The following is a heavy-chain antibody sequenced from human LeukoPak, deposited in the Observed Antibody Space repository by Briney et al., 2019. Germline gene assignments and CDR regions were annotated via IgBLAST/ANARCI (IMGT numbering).Heavy chain of an antibody. CDR3: ARDYEAFDY. CDR1: GFTFSTYW. V-gene: IGHV3-7*01. J-gene: IGHJ4*02. Sequence: PGGSLRLSCAASGFTFSTYWMTWVRQAPGKGLEWVANIKQDGSEQYYVDSVKGQFTISRDNAKNSLYLQMNSLRAEDTAVYYCARDYEAFDYWGQGTLVTVSS. D-gene: IGHD5-12*01. CDR2: IKQDGSEQ.